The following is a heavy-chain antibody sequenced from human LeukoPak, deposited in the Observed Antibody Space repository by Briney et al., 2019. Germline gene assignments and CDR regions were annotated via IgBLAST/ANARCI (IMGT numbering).Heavy chain of an antibody. V-gene: IGHV1-46*01. CDR1: GYTFTSYY. J-gene: IGHJ6*02. Sequence: ASVKVSCKASGYTFTSYYMHWVRQAPGQGLEWMGIINPSGGSTSYAQKFQGRVTMTRDTSTSTVYMELSSLRSEDTAVYYCARDYDILTGYTYYYYYGMDVWSQGTTVTVSS. D-gene: IGHD3-9*01. CDR2: INPSGGST. CDR3: ARDYDILTGYTYYYYYGMDV.